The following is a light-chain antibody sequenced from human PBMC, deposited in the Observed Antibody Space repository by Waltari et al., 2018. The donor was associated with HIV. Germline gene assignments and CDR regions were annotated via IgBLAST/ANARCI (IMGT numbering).Light chain of an antibody. CDR2: SNN. V-gene: IGLV1-44*01. CDR1: TSNIGTNI. J-gene: IGLJ2*01. Sequence: QSVLTQPPSASGTPGQNVTISCSGNTSNIGTNIVNWYQQFPGAAPKLLIYSNNQRPSGVPARFSGSKSGTSASLAISGLQSEDEADYFCAAWDDTLNGLFGGGTKPTVL. CDR3: AAWDDTLNGL.